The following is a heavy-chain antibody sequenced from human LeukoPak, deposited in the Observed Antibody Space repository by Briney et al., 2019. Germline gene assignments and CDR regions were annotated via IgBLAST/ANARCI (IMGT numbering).Heavy chain of an antibody. V-gene: IGHV4-59*12. Sequence: SETLSLTCTVSGGSISTYYWSWIRQPPGKGLEWIGYGYYSGSTNYNPSLKSRLTISVDTSKNQFSLKLTSVTAADTAMYYCARGRPLYWGQGTLVTVSS. CDR2: GYYSGST. CDR3: ARGRPLY. CDR1: GGSISTYY. J-gene: IGHJ4*02.